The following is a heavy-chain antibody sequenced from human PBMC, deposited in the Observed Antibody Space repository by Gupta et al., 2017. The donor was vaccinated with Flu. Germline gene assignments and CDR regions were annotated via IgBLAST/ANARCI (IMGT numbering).Heavy chain of an antibody. CDR3: ARETILGYCSGGSCYRYFDY. D-gene: IGHD2-15*01. J-gene: IGHJ4*02. CDR2: T. Sequence: TYYNPSLKSRVTISVDTSKNQFSLKLSSVTAADTAVYYCARETILGYCSGGSCYRYFDYWGQGTLVTVSS. V-gene: IGHV4-31*02.